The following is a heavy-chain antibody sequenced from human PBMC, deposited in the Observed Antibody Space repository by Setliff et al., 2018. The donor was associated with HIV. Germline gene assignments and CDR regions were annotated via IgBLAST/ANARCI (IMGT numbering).Heavy chain of an antibody. Sequence: SETLSLTCTVSGGSISSSSYYWGWIRQPPGKGLEWIGNIYSGGTTYYNSSLRSRVTISVDTSKNQFSLKLNPVTAADTAVYYCARHAVPHYYDSSGPSRGPGTLVTVSS. J-gene: IGHJ4*02. CDR2: IYSGGTT. D-gene: IGHD3-22*01. CDR1: GGSISSSSYY. CDR3: ARHAVPHYYDSSGPS. V-gene: IGHV4-39*07.